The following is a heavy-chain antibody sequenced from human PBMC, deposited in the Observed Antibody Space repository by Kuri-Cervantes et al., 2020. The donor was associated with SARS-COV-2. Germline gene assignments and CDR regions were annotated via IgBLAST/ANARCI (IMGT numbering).Heavy chain of an antibody. J-gene: IGHJ3*02. D-gene: IGHD3-16*02. Sequence: SETLSLTCTVSGGSISSSSYYWGWIRQPPGKGLEWIGEINHSGSTNYNPSLKSRVTISVDTSKNQFSLKLSSVTAADTAVYYCARLSPPKDAFDIWGQGTMVTVSS. CDR3: ARLSPPKDAFDI. CDR2: INHSGST. CDR1: GGSISSSSYY. V-gene: IGHV4-39*07.